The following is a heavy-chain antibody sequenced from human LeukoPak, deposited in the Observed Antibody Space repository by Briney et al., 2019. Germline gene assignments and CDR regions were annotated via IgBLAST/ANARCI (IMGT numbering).Heavy chain of an antibody. CDR1: GFALTGYG. CDR3: ARVGGYCSSTSCSYYYGMDV. Sequence: GGSLRLSCATSGFALTGYGMHWVRQAPGKGLEWVANIKQDGSEKYYVDSVKGRFTISRDNAKNSLYLQMNSLRAEDTAVYYCARVGGYCSSTSCSYYYGMDVWGQGTTVTVSS. V-gene: IGHV3-7*03. D-gene: IGHD2-2*01. J-gene: IGHJ6*02. CDR2: IKQDGSEK.